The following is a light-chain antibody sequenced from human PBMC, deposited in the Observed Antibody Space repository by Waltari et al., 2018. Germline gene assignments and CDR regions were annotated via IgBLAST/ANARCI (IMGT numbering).Light chain of an antibody. CDR3: QQYNNWPWT. V-gene: IGKV3-15*01. Sequence: EIVMTQSPATLSVSPGERATLSCRASQRVSSHVAWYQQKPGQAPRRLIYGASTRATGIPARFSGSGSGTEFTLTISSLQSEDFAVYYCQQYNNWPWTFGQGTKVEIK. CDR2: GAS. J-gene: IGKJ1*01. CDR1: QRVSSH.